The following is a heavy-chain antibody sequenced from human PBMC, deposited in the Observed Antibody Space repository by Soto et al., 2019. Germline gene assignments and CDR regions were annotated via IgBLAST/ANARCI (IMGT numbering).Heavy chain of an antibody. J-gene: IGHJ4*02. D-gene: IGHD3-9*01. Sequence: GGSLRLSCAVSGFSFNNYWMSWVRQAPGKGLEWLAKINQDGSVKAYVDSVRGRFTTSRDNAENLLYLQMIGLRVEDTAVYYCARFRSRPYDIDYWGQGPLVTVSS. CDR1: GFSFNNYW. CDR2: INQDGSVK. V-gene: IGHV3-7*03. CDR3: ARFRSRPYDIDY.